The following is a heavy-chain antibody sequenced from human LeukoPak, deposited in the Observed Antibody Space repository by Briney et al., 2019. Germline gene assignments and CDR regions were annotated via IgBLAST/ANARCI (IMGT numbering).Heavy chain of an antibody. J-gene: IGHJ4*02. CDR3: AKVRVVFNWNYAYYFDY. Sequence: GGSLRLSCAASGFTFSSYAMHWVRQAPGKALEWVALISYDGSNEYYADSVKGRFTISRDNSMNTLYLQMNSLRAEDTAVYYCAKVRVVFNWNYAYYFDYWGQGTLVTVSS. CDR1: GFTFSSYA. V-gene: IGHV3-30*18. CDR2: ISYDGSNE. D-gene: IGHD1-7*01.